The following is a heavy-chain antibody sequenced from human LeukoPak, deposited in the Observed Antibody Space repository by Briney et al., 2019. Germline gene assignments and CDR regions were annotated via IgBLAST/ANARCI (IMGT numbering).Heavy chain of an antibody. J-gene: IGHJ6*02. Sequence: ASVKVSCKASGGTFTSYGISWVRQAPGQGLEWMGWISAYNGNTNYAQKLQGRVTMTTDTSTSTAYMELRSLRSDDTAVYYCASGYCSSTSCKYYYYGMDVWGQGTTVTVSS. D-gene: IGHD2-2*01. CDR2: ISAYNGNT. CDR3: ASGYCSSTSCKYYYYGMDV. V-gene: IGHV1-18*01. CDR1: GGTFTSYG.